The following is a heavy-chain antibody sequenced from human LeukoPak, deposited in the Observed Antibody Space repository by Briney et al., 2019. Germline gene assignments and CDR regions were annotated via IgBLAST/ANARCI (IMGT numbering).Heavy chain of an antibody. J-gene: IGHJ4*02. CDR3: ARGGSRLRCDY. D-gene: IGHD4-17*01. CDR2: IYYSGGT. CDR1: GGSISSYY. Sequence: SETLSLTCTVSGGSISSYYWSWIRQPPGKGLEWIGYIYYSGGTNYNPSLKSRVTISVDTSKNQFSLKLSSVTAADTAVYYCARGGSRLRCDYWGQGTLVTVSS. V-gene: IGHV4-59*01.